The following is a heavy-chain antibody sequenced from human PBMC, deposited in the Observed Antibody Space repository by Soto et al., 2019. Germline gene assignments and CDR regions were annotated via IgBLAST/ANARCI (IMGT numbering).Heavy chain of an antibody. J-gene: IGHJ4*02. CDR2: ISSSDSII. V-gene: IGHV3-11*01. Sequence: QVQLVESGGGLVKPGGSLRLSCAASGFTFSDSYMSWIRQAPGKGLEWVSYISSSDSIIYYSDSVKGRFIISRDNAKNSLYLQMNSLIAEDTAVYYCARALGYYDSSGYFAYWGQGTLVSVSS. CDR1: GFTFSDSY. CDR3: ARALGYYDSSGYFAY. D-gene: IGHD3-22*01.